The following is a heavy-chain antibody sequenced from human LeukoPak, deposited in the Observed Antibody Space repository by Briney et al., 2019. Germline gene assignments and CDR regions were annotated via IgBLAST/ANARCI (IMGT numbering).Heavy chain of an antibody. V-gene: IGHV1-69*13. Sequence: SVKVSCKASGGTFSSYAISWVRQAPGQGLEWMGGIIPIFGTADYAQKFQGRVTITADESTSTAYMELSSLRSEDTAVYYCATHHYYDSSGYPDYWGQGTLVTVSS. CDR3: ATHHYYDSSGYPDY. J-gene: IGHJ4*02. D-gene: IGHD3-22*01. CDR2: IIPIFGTA. CDR1: GGTFSSYA.